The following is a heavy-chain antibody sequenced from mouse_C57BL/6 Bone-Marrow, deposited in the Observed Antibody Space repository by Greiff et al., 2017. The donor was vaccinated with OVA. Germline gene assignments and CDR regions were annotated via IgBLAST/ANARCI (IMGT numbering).Heavy chain of an antibody. D-gene: IGHD2-12*01. Sequence: EVKLMESGGGLVKPGGSLKLSCAASGFTFSSYAMSWVRQTPEKRLEWVATISDGGSYTYYPDNVKGRFTISRDNAKNNLYLQMSHLKSEDTAMYYCARDRWTIRYYAMDYWGQGTSVTVSS. CDR2: ISDGGSYT. CDR3: ARDRWTIRYYAMDY. CDR1: GFTFSSYA. V-gene: IGHV5-4*01. J-gene: IGHJ4*01.